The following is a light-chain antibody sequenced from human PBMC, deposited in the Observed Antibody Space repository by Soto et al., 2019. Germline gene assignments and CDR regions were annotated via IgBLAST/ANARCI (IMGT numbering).Light chain of an antibody. Sequence: EIVWTQSPGTLSLSPGERATLSCRASQSVSSDYLSWYQQKPGQPPRLLIYGASYRATGIPDRFSGGGSGTDFTLTISRLEAEDFAVYYCQQYGSTPPVTFGGGNKVEIK. J-gene: IGKJ4*01. CDR2: GAS. CDR3: QQYGSTPPVT. V-gene: IGKV3-20*01. CDR1: QSVSSDY.